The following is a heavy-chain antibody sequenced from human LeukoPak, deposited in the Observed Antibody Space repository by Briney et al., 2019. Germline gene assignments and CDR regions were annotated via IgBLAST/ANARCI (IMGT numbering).Heavy chain of an antibody. D-gene: IGHD1-26*01. V-gene: IGHV4-39*01. J-gene: IGHJ4*02. CDR3: ARHGIDDYFDY. CDR1: GGSISSSSYY. Sequence: SETLSLTCTVSGGSISSSSYYWGWIRQPPGKGLEWIGSIYYSGSTYYNPSLKSRVTISVDASKNQFSLKLSSVTAAATAVYYCARHGIDDYFDYWGQGTLVTVSS. CDR2: IYYSGST.